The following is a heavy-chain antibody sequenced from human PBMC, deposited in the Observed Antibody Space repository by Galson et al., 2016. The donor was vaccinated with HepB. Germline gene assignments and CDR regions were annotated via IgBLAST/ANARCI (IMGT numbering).Heavy chain of an antibody. CDR3: SPDKVLLLDGGAPFDD. CDR1: DGSISNKNYY. V-gene: IGHV4-39*02. J-gene: IGHJ4*02. CDR2: INYSGST. Sequence: SETLSLTCSVSDGSISNKNYYWGWIRQSPGKGLEWIGSINYSGSTYYKPSLISRVTISVDTSNNHFSLRLTSVSASDTAVYYCSPDKVLLLDGGAPFDDWGQGILVTVSS. D-gene: IGHD4/OR15-4a*01.